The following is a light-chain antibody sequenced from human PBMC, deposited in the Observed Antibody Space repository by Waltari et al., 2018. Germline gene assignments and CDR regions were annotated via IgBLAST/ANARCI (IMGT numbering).Light chain of an antibody. J-gene: IGKJ1*01. Sequence: IQLTQSPSSLAVSVGDRVTITCRARQGVNVYLTWYQQKPGKAPKLLIYAASTLQSGVSSRFSGSGSGTDFTLTINSLQPEDIATYYCQQFNASPRTFGQGTNVEIK. V-gene: IGKV1-9*01. CDR1: QGVNVY. CDR2: AAS. CDR3: QQFNASPRT.